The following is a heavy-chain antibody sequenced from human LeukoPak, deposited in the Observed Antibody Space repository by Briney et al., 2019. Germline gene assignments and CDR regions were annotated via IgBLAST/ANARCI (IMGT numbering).Heavy chain of an antibody. CDR3: ARGYCSSTSCYLFDY. Sequence: GGSLRLSCAASGFTVSSNYMSWVRQAPGKGLEWVSVIYSGGSTYYADSVKGRFTISRDNSKNTLYLQMNSLRAEDTAVYYCARGYCSSTSCYLFDYWGQGTLVTVSS. J-gene: IGHJ4*02. V-gene: IGHV3-53*01. CDR2: IYSGGST. CDR1: GFTVSSNY. D-gene: IGHD2-2*01.